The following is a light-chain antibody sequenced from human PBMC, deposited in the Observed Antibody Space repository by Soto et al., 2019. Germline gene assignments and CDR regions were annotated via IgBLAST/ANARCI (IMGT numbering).Light chain of an antibody. Sequence: EILMTPSPATLSVSPGERVTLSCRAGQGVTTNFAWYQQKSGQSPRLLIYDVSSRATGVPSRFSGTGSETDFTLTISGLQSEDSAIYFCQQSNNWPFSFGQGTRLENK. CDR1: QGVTTN. V-gene: IGKV3-15*01. CDR3: QQSNNWPFS. J-gene: IGKJ5*01. CDR2: DVS.